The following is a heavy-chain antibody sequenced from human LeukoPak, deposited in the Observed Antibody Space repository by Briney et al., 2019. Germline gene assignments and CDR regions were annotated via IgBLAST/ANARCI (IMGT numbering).Heavy chain of an antibody. CDR2: IRYDGSNK. D-gene: IGHD3-10*01. V-gene: IGHV3-30*02. J-gene: IGHJ4*02. CDR1: GFTFSSYG. CDR3: AKDSYYYGSGSYHVGY. Sequence: PGGALRLSCAASGFTFSSYGMHWVRQAPGKGLEWVAFIRYDGSNKYYADSVKGRFTISRDNSKNTLYLQMNSLRAEDTAVYYCAKDSYYYGSGSYHVGYWGQGTLVTVSS.